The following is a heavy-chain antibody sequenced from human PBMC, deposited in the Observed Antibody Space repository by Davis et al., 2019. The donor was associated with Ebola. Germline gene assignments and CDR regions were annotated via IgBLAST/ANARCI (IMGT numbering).Heavy chain of an antibody. CDR3: ARQKKVGATAFDY. CDR2: IYPGDSDT. Sequence: PGGSLRLSCKGSGYSFTSYWIGWVRQMPGKGLEWMGIIYPGDSDTRYSPSFQGQVIISADKSISTAYLQWSSLKASDTAMYYCARQKKVGATAFDYWGQGTLVTVSS. CDR1: GYSFTSYW. D-gene: IGHD1-26*01. V-gene: IGHV5-51*01. J-gene: IGHJ4*02.